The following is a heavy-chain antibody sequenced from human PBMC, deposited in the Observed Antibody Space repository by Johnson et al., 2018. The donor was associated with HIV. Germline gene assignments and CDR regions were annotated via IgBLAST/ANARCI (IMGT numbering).Heavy chain of an antibody. CDR1: GFTFSSYA. J-gene: IGHJ3*02. D-gene: IGHD6-13*01. CDR2: ISYDGSNK. CDR3: AWLRGAAGDDACDI. V-gene: IGHV3-30*04. Sequence: QEQLVESGGGVVQPGRSLRLSCAASGFTFSSYAMHWVRQAPGKGLEWVAVISYDGSNKYYADSVKGRFTISRDNSKNTLYLQMNSLRAEDTAVYYCAWLRGAAGDDACDIWGQGTMVAVSS.